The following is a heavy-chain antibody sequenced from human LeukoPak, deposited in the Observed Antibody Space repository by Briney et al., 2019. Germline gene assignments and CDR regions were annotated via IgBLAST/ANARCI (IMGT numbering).Heavy chain of an antibody. CDR2: ISAYNGNT. D-gene: IGHD3-22*01. CDR3: ARDKPYYYDSSGYSGDY. J-gene: IGHJ4*02. V-gene: IGHV1-18*01. CDR1: GYTFTSYG. Sequence: ASMKVSCKASGYTFTSYGISWVRQAPGQGLEWMGWISAYNGNTNYAQKLQGRVTMTTDTSTSTAYMELRSLRSDDTAVYYCARDKPYYYDSSGYSGDYWGQGTLVTVSS.